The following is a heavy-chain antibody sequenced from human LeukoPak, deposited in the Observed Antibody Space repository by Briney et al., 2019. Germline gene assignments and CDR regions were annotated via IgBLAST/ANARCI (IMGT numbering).Heavy chain of an antibody. V-gene: IGHV4-31*03. D-gene: IGHD3-10*01. CDR2: IYYSGST. Sequence: KPSETLSLTCTVSGGSISSGGYYWSWIRQHPGKGLEWIGYIYYSGSTYYNPSLKSRVTISVDTSKNQFSLKLSSVTAADTAVYYCAREYDDGSGSYPHYNYMDVWGKGTTVTVSS. J-gene: IGHJ6*03. CDR3: AREYDDGSGSYPHYNYMDV. CDR1: GGSISSGGYY.